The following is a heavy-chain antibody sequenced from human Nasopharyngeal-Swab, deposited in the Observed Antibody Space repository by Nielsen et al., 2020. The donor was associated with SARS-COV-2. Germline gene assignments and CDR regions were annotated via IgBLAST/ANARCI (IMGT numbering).Heavy chain of an antibody. D-gene: IGHD6-19*01. CDR1: GYTFTSYD. CDR2: MNPNSGNT. CDR3: ARMAVAGTGDY. V-gene: IGHV1-8*01. J-gene: IGHJ4*02. Sequence: ASVKVSCKASGYTFTSYDINWVRQATGQGLEWMGWMNPNSGNTNYAQKFQGRVTMTRDTSISTAYMELSRLRSDDTAVYYCARMAVAGTGDYWGQGTLVTVSS.